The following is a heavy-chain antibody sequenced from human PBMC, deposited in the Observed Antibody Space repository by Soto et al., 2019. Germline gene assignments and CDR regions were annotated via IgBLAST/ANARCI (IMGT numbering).Heavy chain of an antibody. CDR1: GFTFSSYS. J-gene: IGHJ6*03. Sequence: GGSLRLSCAASGFTFSSYSMNWVRQAPGKGLEWVSSISSSSSYIYYADSVKGRFTISRDNAKNSLYLQMNSLRAEDTAVYYCARSIALGVGYYYYYMDVWGKGTTVTVSS. D-gene: IGHD6-6*01. CDR2: ISSSSSYI. V-gene: IGHV3-21*01. CDR3: ARSIALGVGYYYYYMDV.